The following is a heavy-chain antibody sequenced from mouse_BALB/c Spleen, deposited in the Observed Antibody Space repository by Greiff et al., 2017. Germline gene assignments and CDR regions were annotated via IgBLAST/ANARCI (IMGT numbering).Heavy chain of an antibody. CDR1: GYSFTGYN. Sequence: VQLQQSGPELEKPGASVKISCKASGYSFTGYNMNWVKQSNGKSLEWIGNIDPYYGGTSYNQKFKGKATLTVDKSSSTAYMQLKSLTSEDSAVYYCARIPVITTVVAPYAMDYWGQGTSVTVSS. CDR3: ARIPVITTVVAPYAMDY. D-gene: IGHD1-1*01. V-gene: IGHV1-39*01. CDR2: IDPYYGGT. J-gene: IGHJ4*01.